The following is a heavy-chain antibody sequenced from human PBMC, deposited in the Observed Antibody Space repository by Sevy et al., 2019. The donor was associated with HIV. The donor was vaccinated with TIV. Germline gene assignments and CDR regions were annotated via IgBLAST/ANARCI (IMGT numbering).Heavy chain of an antibody. Sequence: GGSLRLSCAASGFTFSSYAIHWVRQAPGKGLEWVAVISYDGSKKYYADSVKGRFTISRDNSKNTLYLQMNSLRVEDTAVYYCVRDRSSSWINYYFDYWGQGTLVTVSS. D-gene: IGHD2-2*01. J-gene: IGHJ4*02. CDR2: ISYDGSKK. CDR1: GFTFSSYA. CDR3: VRDRSSSWINYYFDY. V-gene: IGHV3-30*04.